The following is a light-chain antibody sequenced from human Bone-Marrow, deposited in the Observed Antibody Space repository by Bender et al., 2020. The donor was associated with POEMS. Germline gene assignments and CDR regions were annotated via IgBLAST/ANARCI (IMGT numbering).Light chain of an antibody. CDR2: KDT. CDR1: DVGSKS. J-gene: IGLJ2*01. CDR3: QSADSSGTYVI. V-gene: IGLV3-25*03. Sequence: SFVLTQPPSVSVAPGKTARITCGGNDVGSKSVHWYRHQPGQAPVVVIYKDTERPSGISQRFSGSTSGTTATLTISGVQAEDEADYYCQSADSSGTYVIFGGGTKLTVL.